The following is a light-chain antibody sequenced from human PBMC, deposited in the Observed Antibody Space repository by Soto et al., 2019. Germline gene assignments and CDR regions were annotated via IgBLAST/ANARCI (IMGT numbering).Light chain of an antibody. Sequence: QSALTQPPSASGTPGQRVTISCSGGSFNIGSDTVNWYQHLPGTAPKLLIYTNNQRPSGVPDRFSGSKSGTSASLTISGLQSDDEAEYYCASWDDSLNGYVFGTGTKVTVL. V-gene: IGLV1-44*01. CDR2: TNN. CDR3: ASWDDSLNGYV. J-gene: IGLJ1*01. CDR1: SFNIGSDT.